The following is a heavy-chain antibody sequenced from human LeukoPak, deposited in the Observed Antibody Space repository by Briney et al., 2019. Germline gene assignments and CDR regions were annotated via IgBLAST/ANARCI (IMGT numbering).Heavy chain of an antibody. D-gene: IGHD7-27*01. CDR2: IRSKAYGGTI. V-gene: IGHV3-49*03. J-gene: IGHJ4*02. Sequence: TGGSPRLSCKASGFTFGDYAMSWFRQAPGKGLEWVGFIRSKAYGGTIEYAASVKGRFTISRDDSKSIAYLQMNSLKTEDTAVYYCTRRLGIDYWGQGTLVTVSS. CDR1: GFTFGDYA. CDR3: TRRLGIDY.